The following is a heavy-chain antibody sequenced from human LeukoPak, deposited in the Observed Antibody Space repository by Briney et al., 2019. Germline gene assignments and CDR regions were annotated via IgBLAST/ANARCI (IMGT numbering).Heavy chain of an antibody. Sequence: ASVKVSCKASGYTFTSYGISWVRQAPRQGLEWMGWISAYNGNTNYAQKLQGRVTMTTDTSTSTAYMELRSLRSDDTAVYYCARAVVVPAAISGWFDPWGQGTLVTVSS. CDR1: GYTFTSYG. J-gene: IGHJ5*02. V-gene: IGHV1-18*01. D-gene: IGHD2-2*02. CDR3: ARAVVVPAAISGWFDP. CDR2: ISAYNGNT.